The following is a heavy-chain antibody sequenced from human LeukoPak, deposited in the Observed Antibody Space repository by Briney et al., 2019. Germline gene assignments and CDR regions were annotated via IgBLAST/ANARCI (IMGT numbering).Heavy chain of an antibody. Sequence: GGSLRLSCAASGFTFTNAWMTWVRQASGKGPEWVGRIKSNPDGGTTDYAAPVKGRFTISRDDSKNTLYLQVNSLKTEDTAVYYCTTLSYDVHYWGQGTLVTVSS. CDR3: TTLSYDVHY. D-gene: IGHD3-3*01. CDR2: IKSNPDGGTT. V-gene: IGHV3-15*01. CDR1: GFTFTNAW. J-gene: IGHJ4*02.